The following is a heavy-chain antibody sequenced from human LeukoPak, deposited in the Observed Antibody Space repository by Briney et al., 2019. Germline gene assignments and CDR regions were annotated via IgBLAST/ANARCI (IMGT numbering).Heavy chain of an antibody. Sequence: SVKVSCKASGGTFSSYAISWVRQAPGQGLEWMGRIIPILGIANYAQKFQGRVTITADKSTSTAYMELSSLRSEDTAVYYCARESGGGVLGYFDLWGRGTLVSVSS. D-gene: IGHD3-10*01. CDR1: GGTFSSYA. CDR3: ARESGGGVLGYFDL. V-gene: IGHV1-69*04. J-gene: IGHJ2*01. CDR2: IIPILGIA.